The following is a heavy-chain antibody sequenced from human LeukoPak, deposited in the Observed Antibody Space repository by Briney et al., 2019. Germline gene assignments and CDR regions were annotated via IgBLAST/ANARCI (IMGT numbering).Heavy chain of an antibody. CDR1: GYTFTSYY. CDR2: INPSGGGT. V-gene: IGHV1-46*01. D-gene: IGHD3-9*01. J-gene: IGHJ2*01. CDR3: ARGLEYDILTHGWYFDL. Sequence: ASAKVSCKASGYTFTSYYMHWVRQAPGQGLEWMGLINPSGGGTSYAQKFQGRVTMTRDTSTSTVYMELSSLRSEDTAVYYCARGLEYDILTHGWYFDLWGRGTLVTVSS.